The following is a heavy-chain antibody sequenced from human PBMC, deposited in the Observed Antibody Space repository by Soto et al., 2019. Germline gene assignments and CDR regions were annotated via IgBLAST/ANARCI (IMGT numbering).Heavy chain of an antibody. J-gene: IGHJ6*02. CDR3: ARLSGSYLSDYYYGMDV. V-gene: IGHV5-51*01. Sequence: GESLKISSTGSGYSFTSYWICGVRQMPGKGLEWMGIIYPGDSDTRYSPSFQGQVNISADKSISTAYLQWSSLKASDTAMYYCARLSGSYLSDYYYGMDVWGQGTTVTVSS. CDR2: IYPGDSDT. D-gene: IGHD3-10*01. CDR1: GYSFTSYW.